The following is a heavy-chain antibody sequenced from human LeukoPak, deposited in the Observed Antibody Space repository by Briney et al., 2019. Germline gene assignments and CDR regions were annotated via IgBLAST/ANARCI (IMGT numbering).Heavy chain of an antibody. CDR1: GYTFTDCY. Sequence: ASVKVSCKASGYTFTDCYIHWVRQAPGQGLEWMGWINPNSGGTNYAQKFQGRVTMTRDTSISTAYMELSRLRSDDTAVYYCAREATVTTAWGYWGQGTLVTVSS. V-gene: IGHV1-2*02. J-gene: IGHJ4*02. CDR2: INPNSGGT. D-gene: IGHD4-17*01. CDR3: AREATVTTAWGY.